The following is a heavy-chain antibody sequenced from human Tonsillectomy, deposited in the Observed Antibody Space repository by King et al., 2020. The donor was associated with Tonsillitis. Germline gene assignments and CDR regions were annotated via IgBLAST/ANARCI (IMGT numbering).Heavy chain of an antibody. CDR3: ARDAGDYGMDV. V-gene: IGHV4-30-2*01. Sequence: LPLPESGSGLVTPSPTLSLTCAVSGGSLRSGGYSWRWIRQPPGTGLEWIGYMYHRESPYYNPSLQSRVTISIDRSKNHLSLNLSSVPAADTAVYYCARDAGDYGMDVWGQGTTVTVSS. CDR1: GGSLRSGGYS. J-gene: IGHJ6*02. D-gene: IGHD4-17*01. CDR2: MYHRESP.